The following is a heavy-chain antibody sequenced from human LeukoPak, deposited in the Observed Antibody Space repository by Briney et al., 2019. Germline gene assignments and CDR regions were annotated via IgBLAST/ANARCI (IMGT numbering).Heavy chain of an antibody. Sequence: GGSLRLSCAASGFTFSSYWMHWVRQAPGKGLVWVSRINSDGSSTSYADSVKGRFTISRDNAKNTLSLQMNSLRADDTAVYYCARGYSGTYRIDYWGRGTLVTVSS. CDR1: GFTFSSYW. V-gene: IGHV3-74*01. J-gene: IGHJ4*02. CDR2: INSDGSST. D-gene: IGHD1-26*01. CDR3: ARGYSGTYRIDY.